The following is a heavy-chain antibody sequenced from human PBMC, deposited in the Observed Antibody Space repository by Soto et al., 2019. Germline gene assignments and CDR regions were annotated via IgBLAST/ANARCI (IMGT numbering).Heavy chain of an antibody. V-gene: IGHV4-61*01. CDR3: ARGRGSGYSAFDI. CDR1: GGSGRSENYY. Sequence: PSETLSLTCTVSGGSGRSENYYWSWIRQPPGKGLEWIGFISNSGNTSYNPSLKSRVTISLDTSKNQFSLKLSSVTAADTAVYYCARGRGSGYSAFDIWGQGTMVTVSS. D-gene: IGHD3-22*01. CDR2: ISNSGNT. J-gene: IGHJ3*02.